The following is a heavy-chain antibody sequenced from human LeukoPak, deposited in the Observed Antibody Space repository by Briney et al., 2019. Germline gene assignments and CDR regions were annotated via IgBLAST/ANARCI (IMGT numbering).Heavy chain of an antibody. CDR1: GGSFSGYY. CDR2: INHSGST. CDR3: ASTATRELKEGGTYYFDY. Sequence: PSETLSLTCAVYGGSFSGYYWSWIRQPPGKGLEWMGEINHSGSTNYNPSLNSRLTISVDTTQHKFSLKLSPVPAADTAVYYRASTATRELKEGGTYYFDYWGQGTLVTVSS. V-gene: IGHV4-34*01. J-gene: IGHJ4*02. D-gene: IGHD1-26*01.